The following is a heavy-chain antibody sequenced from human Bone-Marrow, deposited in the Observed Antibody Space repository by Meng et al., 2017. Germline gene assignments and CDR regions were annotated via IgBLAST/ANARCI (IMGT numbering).Heavy chain of an antibody. V-gene: IGHV1-2*02. CDR2: INPNSGGT. J-gene: IGHJ4*02. CDR1: GYTFTGYY. Sequence: ASVKVSCKASGYTFTGYYMHWVRQAPGQGLEWMGWINPNSGGTNNAQKFQGRVTMTRDTSISTAYMELSRLRSDDTAVYCCARVDWSDVGGIDYWGQGTLVTVSS. D-gene: IGHD1-1*01. CDR3: ARVDWSDVGGIDY.